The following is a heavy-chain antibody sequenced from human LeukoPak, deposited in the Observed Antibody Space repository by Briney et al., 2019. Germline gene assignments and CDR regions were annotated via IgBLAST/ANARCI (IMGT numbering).Heavy chain of an antibody. D-gene: IGHD3-9*01. CDR1: GYTFTGYY. CDR2: INPNSGGT. Sequence: ASVKVSCKASGYTFTGYYMHWVRQAPGQGLEWMGWINPNSGGTNYAQKFQGRVTMTRDTSISTAYMELSRLRSDDTAVYYCARGSPRTYYDILTGQYFDYWGQGTLVTVSS. V-gene: IGHV1-2*02. CDR3: ARGSPRTYYDILTGQYFDY. J-gene: IGHJ4*02.